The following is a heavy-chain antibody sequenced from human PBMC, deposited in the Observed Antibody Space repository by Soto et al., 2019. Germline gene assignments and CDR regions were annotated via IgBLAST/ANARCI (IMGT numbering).Heavy chain of an antibody. CDR1: GFTFSSYA. J-gene: IGHJ2*01. Sequence: PGGSLRLSCAASGFTFSSYAMSWVRQAPGKGLEWVSAISVSGDSTYYADSVKGRFTISRDNSKNTLYLQMNSLRAEDTAVYYCARRGAVSGWSYWYFDLWGRGTLVIDSS. CDR3: ARRGAVSGWSYWYFDL. V-gene: IGHV3-23*01. D-gene: IGHD6-19*01. CDR2: ISVSGDST.